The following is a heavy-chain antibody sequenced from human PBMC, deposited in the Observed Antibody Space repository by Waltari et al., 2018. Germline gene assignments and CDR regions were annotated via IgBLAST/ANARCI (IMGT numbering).Heavy chain of an antibody. V-gene: IGHV3-43D*04. J-gene: IGHJ4*02. CDR1: GFTFVAYA. D-gene: IGHD6-13*01. Sequence: EVQLVASGGVVVQPGGSLRLSCSASGFTFVAYAIPWVRQVPGKGLEWVSLISWDGGSTYYADSVKGRFTISRDNSKNSLYLQMNSLRAEDTALYYCAKDMGHSSSWYYFDYWGQGTLVTVSS. CDR2: ISWDGGST. CDR3: AKDMGHSSSWYYFDY.